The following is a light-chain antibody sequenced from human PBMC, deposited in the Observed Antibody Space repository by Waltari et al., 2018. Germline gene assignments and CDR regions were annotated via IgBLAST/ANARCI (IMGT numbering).Light chain of an antibody. CDR3: QTWDSTYVV. CDR2: QDV. V-gene: IGLV3-1*01. Sequence: SYELTQPPSVSVSPGQTANLPCPGIKLGDKNVCWYHQKPGQSPVLVIYQDVKRPSGIPERFSGSNSGNTATLTISGTQAMDEADYYCQTWDSTYVVFGGGTTLTVL. J-gene: IGLJ2*01. CDR1: KLGDKN.